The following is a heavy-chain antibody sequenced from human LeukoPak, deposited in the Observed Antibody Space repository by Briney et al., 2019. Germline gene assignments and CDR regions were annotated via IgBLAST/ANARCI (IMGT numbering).Heavy chain of an antibody. J-gene: IGHJ4*02. CDR1: GFSFGTYA. Sequence: GGSLRLSCAASGFSFGTYAMSWVRQAPGKGLEWVSSISGGGDYTHYADSVKGRFTISRDNSKNTVFLQMNSLRAEDTAVYYCAKDRSDYGDYKIDYWGQGTMVTVSS. V-gene: IGHV3-23*01. CDR2: ISGGGDYT. CDR3: AKDRSDYGDYKIDY. D-gene: IGHD4-17*01.